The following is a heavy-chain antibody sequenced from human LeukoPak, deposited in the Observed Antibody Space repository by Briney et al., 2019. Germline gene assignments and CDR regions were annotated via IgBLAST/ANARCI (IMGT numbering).Heavy chain of an antibody. V-gene: IGHV3-21*01. CDR3: ARDDAVAAHFDY. Sequence: PGGSLRLSCAAPGFTFSSYSMNWVRQAPGKGLEWVSSISSSSSYIYYADSVKGRFTISRDNAKNSLYLQMNSLRAEDTAVYYCARDDAVAAHFDYWGQGTLVTVSS. J-gene: IGHJ4*02. CDR1: GFTFSSYS. CDR2: ISSSSSYI. D-gene: IGHD6-19*01.